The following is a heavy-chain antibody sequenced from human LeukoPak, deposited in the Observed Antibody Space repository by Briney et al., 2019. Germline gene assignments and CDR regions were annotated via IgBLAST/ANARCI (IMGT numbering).Heavy chain of an antibody. Sequence: GGSLRLSCAASGFTFSDYAMHWVRQAPGKGLEWVAVISYHGGNKYYPDSVKGRSTISRDNSKNTLYLQMNSLRAEDTAVYYCARDFVTAAYNFDYWGQGTLVTVSS. J-gene: IGHJ4*02. CDR3: ARDFVTAAYNFDY. D-gene: IGHD6-25*01. CDR2: ISYHGGNK. CDR1: GFTFSDYA. V-gene: IGHV3-30*01.